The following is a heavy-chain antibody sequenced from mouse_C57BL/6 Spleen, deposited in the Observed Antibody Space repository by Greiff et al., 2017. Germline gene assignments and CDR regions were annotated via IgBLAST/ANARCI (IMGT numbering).Heavy chain of an antibody. Sequence: QVQLQQSGPELVKPGASVKISCKASGYAFSSSWMNWVKQRPGKGLEWIGRIYPGDGDTNYNGKFKGKATLTADKSSSTAYMQLSSLTSEDSAVYFCADYYVSSFAYWGQGTLVTVSA. CDR3: ADYYVSSFAY. D-gene: IGHD1-1*01. CDR2: IYPGDGDT. CDR1: GYAFSSSW. J-gene: IGHJ3*01. V-gene: IGHV1-82*01.